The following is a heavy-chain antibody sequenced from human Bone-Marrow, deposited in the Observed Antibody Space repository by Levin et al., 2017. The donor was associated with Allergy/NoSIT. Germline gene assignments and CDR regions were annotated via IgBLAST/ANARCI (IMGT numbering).Heavy chain of an antibody. J-gene: IGHJ4*02. CDR1: GFTFSSYW. CDR3: ARDSARRFDY. CDR2: LNEDGSEK. V-gene: IGHV3-7*01. Sequence: GGSLRLSCAASGFTFSSYWMTWVRQAPGKGLEWVANLNEDGSEKYYVDSVKGRFTISRDNAKNSLYMQMNSLRAEDTAVYYCARDSARRFDYWGQGTLVTVSS.